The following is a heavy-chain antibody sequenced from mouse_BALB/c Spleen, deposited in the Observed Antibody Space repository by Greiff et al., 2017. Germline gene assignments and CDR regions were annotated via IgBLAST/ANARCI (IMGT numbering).Heavy chain of an antibody. J-gene: IGHJ4*01. CDR3: AREGPDYYGSSYHAMDY. Sequence: EVQLQQSGPGLVKPSQSLSLTCTVTGYSITSDYAWNWIRQFPGNKLEWMGYISYSGSTSYNPSLKSRISITRDTSKNQFFLQLNSVTTEDTATYYCAREGPDYYGSSYHAMDYWGQGTSVTVSS. V-gene: IGHV3-2*02. D-gene: IGHD1-1*01. CDR2: ISYSGST. CDR1: GYSITSDYA.